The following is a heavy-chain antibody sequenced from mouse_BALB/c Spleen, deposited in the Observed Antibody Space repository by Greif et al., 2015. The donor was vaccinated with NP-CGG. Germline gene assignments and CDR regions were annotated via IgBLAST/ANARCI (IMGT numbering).Heavy chain of an antibody. V-gene: IGHV1-87*01. J-gene: IGHJ4*01. CDR3: AREGGIYAMDY. CDR1: GYTFTSYW. CDR2: IYPGDGDT. Sequence: VKLVESGAELARPGASVKLSCKASGYTFTSYWMQWVKQRPGQGLEWIGAIYPGDGDTGYTQKFKGKATLTADKSSSTAYMQLSSLASEDSAVYYCAREGGIYAMDYWGQGTSVTVSS. D-gene: IGHD2-14*01.